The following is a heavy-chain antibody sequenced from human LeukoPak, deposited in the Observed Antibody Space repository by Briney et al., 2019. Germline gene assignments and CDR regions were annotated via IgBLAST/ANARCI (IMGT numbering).Heavy chain of an antibody. D-gene: IGHD3-22*01. CDR2: IYYSGST. Sequence: SETLSLTCSVSGGSISSSSYYWGWIRQSPGKGLEWIASIYYSGSTYYNPSLKSRVTISEDTSKNHFSLRLSSVTAADTAVYYCARQSHTVYDGSGDWGPHFDYWGQGTLVTVSS. CDR3: ARQSHTVYDGSGDWGPHFDY. J-gene: IGHJ4*02. CDR1: GGSISSSSYY. V-gene: IGHV4-39*02.